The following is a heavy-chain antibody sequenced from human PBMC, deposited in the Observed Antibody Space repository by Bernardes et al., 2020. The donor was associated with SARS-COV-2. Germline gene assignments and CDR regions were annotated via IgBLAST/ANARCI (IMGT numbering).Heavy chain of an antibody. CDR3: AKGLGVAGAIDF. CDR2: ISGTGGNT. CDR1: RFTFIDSA. J-gene: IGHJ4*02. Sequence: GFLRLSCAASRFTFIDSAMYWVRQAPGKGLKWVSAISGTGGNTYYADSVKGRFTTSRDNSRNTLYLEATSLRVEDTATYYCAKGLGVAGAIDFWGRGTLVTVSS. V-gene: IGHV3-23*01. D-gene: IGHD6-19*01.